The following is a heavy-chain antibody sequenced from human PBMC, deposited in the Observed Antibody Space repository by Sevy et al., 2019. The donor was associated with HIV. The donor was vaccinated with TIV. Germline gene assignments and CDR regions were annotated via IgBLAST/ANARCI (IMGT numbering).Heavy chain of an antibody. V-gene: IGHV6-1*01. CDR2: TYYRSKWYN. Sequence: SQTLSLTCAISGDSVSSNSAAWNWIRQSPSRGLEWLGRTYYRSKWYNDYAVSVKSRITINPDTSKNQFSLQLNSVTPEDTDVYYCAREGDYDYVWGSSYFDYWGQGTLVTVSS. J-gene: IGHJ4*02. CDR3: AREGDYDYVWGSSYFDY. CDR1: GDSVSSNSAA. D-gene: IGHD3-16*01.